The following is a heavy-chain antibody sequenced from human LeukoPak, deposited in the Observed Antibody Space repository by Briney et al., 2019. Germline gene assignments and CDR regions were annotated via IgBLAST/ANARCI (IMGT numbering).Heavy chain of an antibody. CDR2: ISSSDYI. D-gene: IGHD1-26*01. V-gene: IGHV3-21*01. CDR1: GFSFSSTF. Sequence: GGSLRLSCATSGFSFSSTFLNWVRQAPGKGLEWVSSISSSDYIYHADSVKGRFTISRDNPKESLYLQMNSLRAEDTAVYYCARGATTARFGRFDPWGQGTLVIVSS. CDR3: ARGATTARFGRFDP. J-gene: IGHJ5*02.